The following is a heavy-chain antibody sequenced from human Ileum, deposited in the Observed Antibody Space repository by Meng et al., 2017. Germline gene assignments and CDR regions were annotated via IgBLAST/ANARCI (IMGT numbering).Heavy chain of an antibody. Sequence: QVQLQESGPRLGKTSQTLALTRTFFGGSISSGDYYWSWVRQSPGKGPEWIGYIYSNGNTYSNPSLRGRLMISIDTSKNQFSLKLSSVTAADTAVYYCARAPKYCTNAVCSRPLDSWGQGTLVTVSS. D-gene: IGHD2-8*01. CDR2: IYSNGNT. V-gene: IGHV4-30-4*01. CDR1: GGSISSGDYY. J-gene: IGHJ4*02. CDR3: ARAPKYCTNAVCSRPLDS.